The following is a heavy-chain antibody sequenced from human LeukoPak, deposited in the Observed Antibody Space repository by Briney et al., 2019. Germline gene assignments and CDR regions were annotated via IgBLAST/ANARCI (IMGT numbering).Heavy chain of an antibody. CDR1: GFTFSSYA. CDR2: ISGSGGST. D-gene: IGHD2-2*01. V-gene: IGHV3-23*01. J-gene: IGHJ4*02. Sequence: HTGGSLRLSCAASGFTFSSYAMSWVRQAPGKGLEWVSAISGSGGSTYYADSVKGRFTISRDNSKNTLYLQMNSLRAEDTAVYYCAKGEALKVVPAAMWFVYWGQGTLVTVSS. CDR3: AKGEALKVVPAAMWFVY.